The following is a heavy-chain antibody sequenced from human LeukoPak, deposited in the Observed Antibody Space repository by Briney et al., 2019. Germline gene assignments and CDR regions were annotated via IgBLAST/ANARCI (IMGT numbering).Heavy chain of an antibody. J-gene: IGHJ4*02. Sequence: PGGSLRLSCAASGFTFSSYWMSWVRQAPGKGLEGVANIKQDGSEKYYVDSVKGRFTISRDNAKNSLYLQMNSLRAEDTAVYYCARDIVVVPAAIDYFDYWGQGTLVTVSS. CDR3: ARDIVVVPAAIDYFDY. CDR2: IKQDGSEK. D-gene: IGHD2-2*01. V-gene: IGHV3-7*01. CDR1: GFTFSSYW.